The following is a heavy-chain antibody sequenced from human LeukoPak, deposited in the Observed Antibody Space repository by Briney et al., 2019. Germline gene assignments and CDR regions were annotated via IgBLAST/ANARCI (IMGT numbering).Heavy chain of an antibody. V-gene: IGHV4-34*01. J-gene: IGHJ4*02. CDR2: INHSGST. CDR3: ASGQYYDLWSGYYVD. D-gene: IGHD3-3*01. CDR1: GFTFSSYA. Sequence: PGGTLRLSCAASGFTFSSYAMSWVRQAPGKGLEWIGEINHSGSTNYNPSLESRVTISVDTSKNHFSLKLSSVTAADTAVYYCASGQYYDLWSGYYVDWGQGTLVTVSA.